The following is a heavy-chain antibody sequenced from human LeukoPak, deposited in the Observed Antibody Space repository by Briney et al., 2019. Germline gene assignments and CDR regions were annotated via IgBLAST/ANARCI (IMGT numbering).Heavy chain of an antibody. V-gene: IGHV4-30-4*08. D-gene: IGHD3-3*01. CDR2: IYYSGST. Sequence: PSETLSLTCTVSGGSISSGGYYWSWIRQHPGKGLEWIGYIYYSGSTYYNPSLKSRVTISVDTSKNQFSLKLSSVTAADTAVYYCARTQYYDFWSGYMGNWFDPWGQGTLVTVSS. CDR3: ARTQYYDFWSGYMGNWFDP. CDR1: GGSISSGGYY. J-gene: IGHJ5*02.